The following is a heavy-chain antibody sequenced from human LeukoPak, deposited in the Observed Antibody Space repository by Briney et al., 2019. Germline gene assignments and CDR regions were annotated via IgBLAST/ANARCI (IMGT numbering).Heavy chain of an antibody. CDR3: ARDLGYCSSTSCHGGFDP. V-gene: IGHV4-61*08. CDR2: IYYSGST. J-gene: IGHJ5*02. D-gene: IGHD2-2*01. CDR1: GGSISSGGYY. Sequence: PSQTLSLTCTVSGGSISSGGYYWSWIRQPPGKGLEWIGYIYYSGSTNYNPSLKSRVTISVDTSKNQFSLRLSSVTAADTAVYYCARDLGYCSSTSCHGGFDPWGQGTLVTVSS.